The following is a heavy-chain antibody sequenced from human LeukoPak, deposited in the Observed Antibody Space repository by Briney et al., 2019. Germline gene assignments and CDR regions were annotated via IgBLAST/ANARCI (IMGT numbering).Heavy chain of an antibody. CDR3: AREDGSGSDAFDI. Sequence: GGSLRLSCAASGLTVSSNYMSWVRQAPGKGLEWVSVIYIGGSTYYADSVKGRFTISRDNSKNTLYLQMNSLRAEDTAVYYCAREDGSGSDAFDIWRQGTMVTVSS. V-gene: IGHV3-53*01. J-gene: IGHJ3*02. CDR2: IYIGGST. D-gene: IGHD3-10*01. CDR1: GLTVSSNY.